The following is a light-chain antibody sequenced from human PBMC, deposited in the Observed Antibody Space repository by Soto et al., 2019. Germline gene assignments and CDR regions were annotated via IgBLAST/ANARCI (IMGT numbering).Light chain of an antibody. CDR2: EVN. J-gene: IGLJ1*01. CDR3: SSCTSHNTRI. V-gene: IGLV2-14*01. Sequence: QCVLTHPASVSRSPGQWIAISCTGTNSDVGAYNFVSWYQQYPGKAPKLIIHEVNNRPSGVSDRFSGSKSGNTASLTISGLQADDEADYYSSSCTSHNTRIVGTGSKFPVL. CDR1: NSDVGAYNF.